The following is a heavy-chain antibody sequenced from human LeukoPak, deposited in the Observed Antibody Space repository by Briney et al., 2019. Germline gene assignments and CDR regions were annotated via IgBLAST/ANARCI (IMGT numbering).Heavy chain of an antibody. D-gene: IGHD2-15*01. CDR3: ARRTGYCSGGSCYGWFDR. Sequence: SETLSLTCTVSGGSISSYYWSWIRQPPGKGLEWIGYIYYSGSTNYNPSLKSRVTISEDASKNQSSLKLSSVTAADTAVYYCARRTGYCSGGSCYGWFDRWGQGTLVTVSS. CDR1: GGSISSYY. CDR2: IYYSGST. V-gene: IGHV4-59*01. J-gene: IGHJ5*02.